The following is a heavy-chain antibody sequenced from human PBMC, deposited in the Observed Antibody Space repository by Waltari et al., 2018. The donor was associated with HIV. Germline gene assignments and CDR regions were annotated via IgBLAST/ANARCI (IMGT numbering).Heavy chain of an antibody. CDR1: GGSISSSSYY. J-gene: IGHJ4*02. D-gene: IGHD2-15*01. Sequence: QLQLQESGPGLVKPSETLSLTCNVSGGSISSSSYYWGWLRQPPGKGLEWIGSIYYSGSTYYNPSLKSRVTISVDTSKNQFSLKLSSVTAADTAVYYCARAVQGYCSGGSCENYFDYWGQGTLVTVSS. CDR3: ARAVQGYCSGGSCENYFDY. V-gene: IGHV4-39*01. CDR2: IYYSGST.